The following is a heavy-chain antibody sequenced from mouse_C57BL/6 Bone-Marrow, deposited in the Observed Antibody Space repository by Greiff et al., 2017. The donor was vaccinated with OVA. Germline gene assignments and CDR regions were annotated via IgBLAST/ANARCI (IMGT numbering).Heavy chain of an antibody. V-gene: IGHV1-55*01. CDR1: GYTFTSYW. CDR3: ARWGDDYDERFAY. D-gene: IGHD2-4*01. CDR2: IYPGSGST. Sequence: VQLQQPGAELVKPGASVKMSCKASGYTFTSYWITWVKQRPGQGLEWIGDIYPGSGSTNYTEKFKSKATLTVDTSSSTAYMQLSSLTSEDSAVYYCARWGDDYDERFAYWGQGTRVTGSA. J-gene: IGHJ3*01.